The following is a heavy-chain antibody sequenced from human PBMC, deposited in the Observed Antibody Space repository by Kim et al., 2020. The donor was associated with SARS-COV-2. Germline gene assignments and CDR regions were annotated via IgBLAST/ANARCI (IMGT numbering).Heavy chain of an antibody. CDR3: ARDSGSLHLDY. V-gene: IGHV3-48*02. J-gene: IGHJ4*02. D-gene: IGHD1-26*01. CDR2: I. Sequence: IRYANTVKGRFPISRDNAKNSLYLQMNSLRDEDTAVYDCARDSGSLHLDYWGQGTLVTVSS.